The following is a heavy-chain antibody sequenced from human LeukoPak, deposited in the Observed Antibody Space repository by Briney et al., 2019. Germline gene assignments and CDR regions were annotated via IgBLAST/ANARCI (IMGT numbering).Heavy chain of an antibody. D-gene: IGHD3-22*01. CDR1: GGSISSYY. Sequence: PSETLSLTCTVSGGSISSYYWSWIRQPPGKGLEWIGYIYTSGSTNYNPSLKSRVTISVDTSKNQFSLKLSSVTAADTAVYYCARLNYYDSSGYPDYWGQGTLVTVSS. CDR2: IYTSGST. J-gene: IGHJ4*02. V-gene: IGHV4-4*09. CDR3: ARLNYYDSSGYPDY.